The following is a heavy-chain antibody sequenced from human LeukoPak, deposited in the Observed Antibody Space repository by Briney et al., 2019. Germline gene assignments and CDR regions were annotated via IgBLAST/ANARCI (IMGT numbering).Heavy chain of an antibody. D-gene: IGHD1-26*01. CDR3: ARHSQRQWEVVRGWDY. Sequence: SETLSLTCTVSGGSINTYYWSWIRQPPGRGLEWIGYISYTESTKYNPSLKSRLTISVDTSTNHFSLKLNSVTAADTAVYYCARHSQRQWEVVRGWDYWGQGILVTVSS. CDR1: GGSINTYY. CDR2: ISYTEST. V-gene: IGHV4-59*08. J-gene: IGHJ4*02.